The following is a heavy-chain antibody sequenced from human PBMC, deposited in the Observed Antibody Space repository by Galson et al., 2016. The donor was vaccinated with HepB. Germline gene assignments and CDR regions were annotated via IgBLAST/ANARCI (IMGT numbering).Heavy chain of an antibody. Sequence: SLRLSCAASGFTFNTYGMNWVRQAPGKGLEWISFISSSSGIIHYADSVKGRFTISRDNAKNALYLQMNSLRDEDMAVYYCARNPEVNIILQHCGQGTLVTVSS. D-gene: IGHD2/OR15-2a*01. CDR1: GFTFNTYG. J-gene: IGHJ1*01. CDR3: ARNPEVNIILQH. CDR2: ISSSSGII. V-gene: IGHV3-48*02.